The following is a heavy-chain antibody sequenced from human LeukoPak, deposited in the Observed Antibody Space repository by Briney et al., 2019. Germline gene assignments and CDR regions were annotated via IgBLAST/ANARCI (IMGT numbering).Heavy chain of an antibody. CDR2: IYYSGSP. V-gene: IGHV4-59*12. J-gene: IGHJ4*02. CDR1: GGSISSYY. CDR3: ASYSGSYYRFDY. Sequence: SETLSPTCTVSGGSISSYYWSWIRQPPGKGLEWIGYIYYSGSPNYNPSLKSRVTISVDTSKNQFSLKLSSVTAADTAVYYCASYSGSYYRFDYWGQGTLVTVSS. D-gene: IGHD1-26*01.